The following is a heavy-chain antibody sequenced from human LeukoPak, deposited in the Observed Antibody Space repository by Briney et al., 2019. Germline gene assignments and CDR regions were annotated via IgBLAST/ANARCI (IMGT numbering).Heavy chain of an antibody. Sequence: SETLSLTCTVSGGSISSGGYYWSWIRQHPGKGLEWIGYIYYSGSTNYNPSLRSRVTISLDTSMNQFSLKVSSVTAAETAVYYCASTPTGETTYFDYWGQGTLVTVSS. CDR1: GGSISSGGYY. V-gene: IGHV4-61*08. CDR3: ASTPTGETTYFDY. J-gene: IGHJ4*02. CDR2: IYYSGST. D-gene: IGHD7-27*01.